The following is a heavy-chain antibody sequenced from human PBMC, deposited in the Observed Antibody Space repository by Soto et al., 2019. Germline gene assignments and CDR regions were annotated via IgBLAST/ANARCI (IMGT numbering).Heavy chain of an antibody. Sequence: SETLSLTCAVYGGSFSGYYWSWIRQPPGKGLEWIGEINHSGSTNYNPSLKSRVTISVDTSKNQFSLKLSSVTAADTAVYYCARFSSSWYGNFDYWGQGTLVTVSS. V-gene: IGHV4-34*01. CDR2: INHSGST. J-gene: IGHJ4*02. D-gene: IGHD6-13*01. CDR1: GGSFSGYY. CDR3: ARFSSSWYGNFDY.